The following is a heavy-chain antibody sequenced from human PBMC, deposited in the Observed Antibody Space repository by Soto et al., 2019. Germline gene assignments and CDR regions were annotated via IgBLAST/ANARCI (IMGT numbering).Heavy chain of an antibody. J-gene: IGHJ4*02. CDR3: AGSAPRDIVVVPAASPPKY. Sequence: QVQLQESGPGLVKPSGTLSLTCAVSSGSISSSNWWSWVRQPPGKGLEWIGEIDHSGSTNYNPSLKSRVTISVDKSKNQFSLKLSSVTAADTAVYYCAGSAPRDIVVVPAASPPKYWGQGTLVTVSS. V-gene: IGHV4-4*02. CDR2: IDHSGST. CDR1: SGSISSSNW. D-gene: IGHD2-2*01.